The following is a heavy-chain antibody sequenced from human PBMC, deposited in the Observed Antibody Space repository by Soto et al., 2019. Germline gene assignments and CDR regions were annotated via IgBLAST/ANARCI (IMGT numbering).Heavy chain of an antibody. CDR2: ISYDGSNK. CDR1: GFTFSSYG. J-gene: IGHJ4*02. CDR3: AKDSGSSFSNFDY. D-gene: IGHD1-26*01. V-gene: IGHV3-30*18. Sequence: GGSLRLSCAASGFTFSSYGMHWVRQAPGKGLEWVAVISYDGSNKYYADSVKGRFTISRDNSKNTLYLQMNSLRAEDTAVYYCAKDSGSSFSNFDYWGQGTLVTVSS.